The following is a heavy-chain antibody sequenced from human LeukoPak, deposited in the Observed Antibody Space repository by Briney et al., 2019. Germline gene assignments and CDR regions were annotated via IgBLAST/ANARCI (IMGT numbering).Heavy chain of an antibody. J-gene: IGHJ4*02. CDR3: ARTGMTTVTPAIDY. V-gene: IGHV4-39*01. Sequence: SETLSLTCTVSGGSISSSSYYWGWIRQPPGKGLEWIGSIYYSGSTYYNPSLKSRVTISVDTSKNQFSLKLSSVTAADTAVYYCARTGMTTVTPAIDYWGQGTLVTVSS. CDR2: IYYSGST. D-gene: IGHD4-17*01. CDR1: GGSISSSSYY.